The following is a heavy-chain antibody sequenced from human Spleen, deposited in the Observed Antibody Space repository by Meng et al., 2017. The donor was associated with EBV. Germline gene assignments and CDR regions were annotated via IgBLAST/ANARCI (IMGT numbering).Heavy chain of an antibody. Sequence: QLLLRRPGPGLVKPAGTCSLPAVRSGGSIRVDSWWSWVRQPPGKGLEWIGESHHSGSTNYNPSLKSRVSMSLDKSKSQFSLRLSSMTAADTAVYYCARANLKDLLRTYFDFWGQGTLVTVSS. CDR3: ARANLKDLLRTYFDF. D-gene: IGHD1-26*01. CDR1: GGSIRVDSW. J-gene: IGHJ4*02. CDR2: SHHSGST. V-gene: IGHV4-4*02.